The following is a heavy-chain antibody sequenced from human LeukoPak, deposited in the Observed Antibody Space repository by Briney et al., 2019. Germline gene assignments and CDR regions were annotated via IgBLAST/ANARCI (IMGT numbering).Heavy chain of an antibody. D-gene: IGHD3-22*01. Sequence: SETLSLTCTVSGGSISSSSYYWGWIRQPPGKGLEWIGSIYYSGSTYYTPSLKSRVTISVDTSKNQFSLKLSSVTAADTAVYYCASLLGPRYYYYSSDNRPPDYWGQGTLVTVSS. CDR2: IYYSGST. J-gene: IGHJ4*02. V-gene: IGHV4-39*01. CDR1: GGSISSSSYY. CDR3: ASLLGPRYYYYSSDNRPPDY.